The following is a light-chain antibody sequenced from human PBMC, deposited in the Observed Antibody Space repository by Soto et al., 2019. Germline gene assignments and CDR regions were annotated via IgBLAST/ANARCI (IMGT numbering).Light chain of an antibody. J-gene: IGKJ4*01. Sequence: DIQMTQSPSSLSASVGDRVTITCRASQNINSYLNWYQQKPGKAPKLLIYAASSLQSGVPSRFSGSGSGTDFTLTISSLQPEDFATYYCQQSYSTPLTFGGGTKVDNK. V-gene: IGKV1-39*01. CDR3: QQSYSTPLT. CDR2: AAS. CDR1: QNINSY.